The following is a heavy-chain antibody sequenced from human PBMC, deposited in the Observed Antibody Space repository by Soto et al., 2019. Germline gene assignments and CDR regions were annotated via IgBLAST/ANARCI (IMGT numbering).Heavy chain of an antibody. J-gene: IGHJ1*01. CDR2: ISGSGVAK. V-gene: IGHV3-23*01. CDR3: AKDRSPGATTWNVY. Sequence: WWSLRLSCLVSVFTCSSSAINWFRQAPGKGLEWVSTISGSGVAKFYADSVKGRFTISRDNSNNTVSLQMNSLRAEDAAVYYCAKDRSPGATTWNVYWGQGTLVTVSS. D-gene: IGHD1-1*01. CDR1: VFTCSSSA.